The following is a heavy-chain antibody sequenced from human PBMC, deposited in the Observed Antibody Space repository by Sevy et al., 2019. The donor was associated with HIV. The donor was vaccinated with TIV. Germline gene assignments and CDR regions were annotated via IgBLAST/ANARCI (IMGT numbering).Heavy chain of an antibody. CDR3: ARDLRPHCTNGVCYKGYYYGMDV. D-gene: IGHD2-8*01. Sequence: ASVKVSCKASGYTFTGYYMHWVRQAPGQGLEWMGRINPNSGGTNYAQKFQGRVTMTRDTSISTAYMELSRLRSDDTAVYHCARDLRPHCTNGVCYKGYYYGMDVWGQGTTVTVSS. CDR1: GYTFTGYY. V-gene: IGHV1-2*06. CDR2: INPNSGGT. J-gene: IGHJ6*02.